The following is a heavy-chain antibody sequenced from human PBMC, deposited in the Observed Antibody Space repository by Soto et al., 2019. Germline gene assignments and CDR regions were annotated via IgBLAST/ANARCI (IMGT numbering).Heavy chain of an antibody. D-gene: IGHD2-2*01. Sequence: PGGSLRLSCAASGFTFNNHAMSWIRQAPGKGLEWVSTNSARGGSTYYAGSVKGRFTISRDNSKNTVYLQMKSLRVEDTAVYYCAKMGGSEYELLGPDAFDIWVQGTMVTVSS. V-gene: IGHV3-23*01. CDR1: GFTFNNHA. J-gene: IGHJ3*02. CDR3: AKMGGSEYELLGPDAFDI. CDR2: NSARGGST.